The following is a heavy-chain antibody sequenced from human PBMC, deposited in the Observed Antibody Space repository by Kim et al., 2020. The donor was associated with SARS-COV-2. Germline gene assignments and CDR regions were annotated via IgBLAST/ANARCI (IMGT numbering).Heavy chain of an antibody. CDR2: INPNSGGT. Sequence: ASVKVSCKASGYTFTGYYMHWVRQAPGQGLEWMGRINPNSGGTNYAQKFQGRVTMTRDTSISTAYMELSRLRSDDTAVYYCARSSRTYYYDSSGPKHIDYWGQGTLVTVSS. J-gene: IGHJ4*02. D-gene: IGHD3-22*01. V-gene: IGHV1-2*06. CDR1: GYTFTGYY. CDR3: ARSSRTYYYDSSGPKHIDY.